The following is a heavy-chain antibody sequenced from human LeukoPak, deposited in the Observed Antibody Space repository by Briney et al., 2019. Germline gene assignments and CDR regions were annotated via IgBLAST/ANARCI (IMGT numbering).Heavy chain of an antibody. V-gene: IGHV3-11*06. CDR3: ARVNPTNSGFYTY. Sequence: GGSLRLSCAASGFTFSDYFMSWIRQAPEKGLEWLSYIGPSSDNINYADSVKGRLTVSRDNAKNSLYLQMNSLRAEDTAVYYCARVNPTNSGFYTYWGQGTLVAVSS. D-gene: IGHD3-22*01. CDR1: GFTFSDYF. J-gene: IGHJ1*01. CDR2: IGPSSDNI.